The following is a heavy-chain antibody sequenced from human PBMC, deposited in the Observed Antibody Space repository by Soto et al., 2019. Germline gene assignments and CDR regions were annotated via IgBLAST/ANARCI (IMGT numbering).Heavy chain of an antibody. Sequence: EVQLLESGGGLVQPGGSLRLSCAASVFPLSTYGMTWVRQAPGKGLEWVSAITGTGGNTYYVDSVKGRFTSSRDNSKNMLYLQVNSLRVEDTAVYYCARIRGYWYGLDVWCQGTTVTVSS. V-gene: IGHV3-23*01. CDR3: ARIRGYWYGLDV. CDR2: ITGTGGNT. J-gene: IGHJ6*02. CDR1: VFPLSTYG.